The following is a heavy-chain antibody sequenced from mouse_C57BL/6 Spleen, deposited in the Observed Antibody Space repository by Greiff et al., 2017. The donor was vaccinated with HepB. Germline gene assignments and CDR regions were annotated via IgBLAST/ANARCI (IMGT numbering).Heavy chain of an antibody. V-gene: IGHV1-50*01. Sequence: VKLQQSGAELVKPGASVKLSCKASGYTFTSYWMQWVKQRPGQGLEWIGEIDPSDSYTNYNQKFKGKATLTVDTSSSTAYMQLSSLTSEDSAVYYCARGWFPYYFDYWGQGTTLTVSS. J-gene: IGHJ2*01. CDR3: ARGWFPYYFDY. D-gene: IGHD2-3*01. CDR2: IDPSDSYT. CDR1: GYTFTSYW.